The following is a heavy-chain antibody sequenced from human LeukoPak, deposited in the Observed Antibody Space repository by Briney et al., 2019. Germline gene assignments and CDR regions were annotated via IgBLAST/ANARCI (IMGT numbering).Heavy chain of an antibody. CDR1: GYSISSSNW. J-gene: IGHJ2*01. V-gene: IGHV4-28*01. D-gene: IGHD4-17*01. CDR2: IYYSGST. Sequence: SETLSLTCAVSGYSISSSNWWGWIRQPPGKGLEWIGYIYYSGSTYYNPSLKSRVTMSVDTSKNQFSLKLSSVTAVDTAVYYCARIGYPSIYGDYSYWYFDLWGRGTLVTVSS. CDR3: ARIGYPSIYGDYSYWYFDL.